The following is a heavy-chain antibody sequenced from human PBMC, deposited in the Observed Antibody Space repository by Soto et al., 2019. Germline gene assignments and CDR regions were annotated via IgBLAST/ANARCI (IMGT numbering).Heavy chain of an antibody. CDR1: GFSFSDYG. Sequence: EGSLRLSCAASGFSFSDYGMHWVRQAPGKGLEWMAVVSYEGSAKYYADSVKGRFTISRDNSKNTMFLQMNSLNPEDTAVYYCAKGGSYRTFDYWGQGTLVTV. D-gene: IGHD1-26*01. CDR2: VSYEGSAK. CDR3: AKGGSYRTFDY. V-gene: IGHV3-30*18. J-gene: IGHJ4*02.